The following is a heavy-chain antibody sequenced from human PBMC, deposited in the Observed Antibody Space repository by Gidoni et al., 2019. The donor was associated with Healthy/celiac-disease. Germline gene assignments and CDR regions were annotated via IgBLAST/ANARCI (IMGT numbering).Heavy chain of an antibody. D-gene: IGHD6-19*01. CDR3: AKVALAVAGADAFDI. J-gene: IGHJ3*02. CDR1: GYSISSGYY. Sequence: QVQLQASGPGLVKPSQTLSLTCAVSGYSISSGYYWGWIRQPPGKGLAWIGTIYHSGSTYYNPSLKSRVTISVDTSKNQFSLKLSSVTAADTAVYYCAKVALAVAGADAFDIWGQGTMVTVSS. V-gene: IGHV4-38-2*01. CDR2: IYHSGST.